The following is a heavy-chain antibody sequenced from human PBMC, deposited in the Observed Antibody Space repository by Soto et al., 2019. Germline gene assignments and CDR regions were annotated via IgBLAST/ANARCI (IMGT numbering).Heavy chain of an antibody. J-gene: IGHJ5*02. V-gene: IGHV1-69*06. Sequence: QVQLVQSEAEVKKSGSSVKVSCKASGGTFSTYTFSWVRQAPGQGLEWMGRIIPIFGTPYYAQKFQGRVTITADKSTSTVYMELSSLGSDDTAVYFCARGLECRGYCLDKPTWFGPWGQGTLVTVSS. D-gene: IGHD2-15*01. CDR1: GGTFSTYT. CDR3: ARGLECRGYCLDKPTWFGP. CDR2: IIPIFGTP.